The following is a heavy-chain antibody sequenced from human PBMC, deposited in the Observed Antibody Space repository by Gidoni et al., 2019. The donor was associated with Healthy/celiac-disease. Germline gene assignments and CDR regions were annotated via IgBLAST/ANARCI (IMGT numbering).Heavy chain of an antibody. CDR1: GFTFSHAW. V-gene: IGHV3-15*01. D-gene: IGHD3-3*01. CDR3: TTDFYDFWSGSSISYYYYYGMDV. CDR2: IKSKTDGGTT. J-gene: IGHJ6*02. Sequence: EVQLVESGGGLVKPGGSLRLSCAASGFTFSHAWMSWVRQAPGKGLEWVGRIKSKTDGGTTDYAAPVKGRFTISRDDSKNTLYLQMNSLKTEDTAVYYCTTDFYDFWSGSSISYYYYYGMDVWGQGTTVTVSS.